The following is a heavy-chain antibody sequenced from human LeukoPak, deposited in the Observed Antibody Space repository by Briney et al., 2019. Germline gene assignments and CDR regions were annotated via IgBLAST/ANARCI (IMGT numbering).Heavy chain of an antibody. D-gene: IGHD6-19*01. CDR3: AKVTYSSGSRVDY. CDR1: GFTFSSYG. CDR2: IRSSGDGT. J-gene: IGHJ4*02. V-gene: IGHV3-23*01. Sequence: PGGSLRLSCAASGFTFSSYGMHWVRQSPGKGLEWVSIIRSSGDGTYYADSVKGRFTISRDNSKNTLYLQMNSLRAEDTAVYYCAKVTYSSGSRVDYWGQGNLVSVSS.